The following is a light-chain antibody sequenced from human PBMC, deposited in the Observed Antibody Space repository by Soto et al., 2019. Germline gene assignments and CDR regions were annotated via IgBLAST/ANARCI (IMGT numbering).Light chain of an antibody. CDR3: QQYYITPLT. J-gene: IGKJ4*01. Sequence: DIVMTQSPDSLAVYLGERDTINCKSSQSVLYSTNNKNYLAWYQQKRGQPPKLLIYWAATRESGVPDRFSGSGSGTDFTLTISSLQAEDVAVYYCQQYYITPLTFGGGTKIEI. CDR1: QSVLYSTNNKNY. CDR2: WAA. V-gene: IGKV4-1*01.